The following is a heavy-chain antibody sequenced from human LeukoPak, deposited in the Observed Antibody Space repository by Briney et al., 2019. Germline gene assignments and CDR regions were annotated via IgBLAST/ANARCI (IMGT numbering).Heavy chain of an antibody. D-gene: IGHD4-23*01. Sequence: ASVKVSCKASGYTFTSYYMHWVRQAPGQGLEWMGIINPSGGSTSYAQKFQGGVTMTRDMSTSTVYMELSSLRSEDTAVYYCARDPERDSPVDYYYYYYMDVWGKGTTVTVSS. V-gene: IGHV1-46*01. CDR2: INPSGGST. CDR1: GYTFTSYY. J-gene: IGHJ6*03. CDR3: ARDPERDSPVDYYYYYYMDV.